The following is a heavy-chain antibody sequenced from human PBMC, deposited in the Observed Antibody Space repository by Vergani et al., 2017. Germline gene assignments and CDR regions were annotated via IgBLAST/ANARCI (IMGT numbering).Heavy chain of an antibody. CDR3: ARDLGATVTTARFDY. V-gene: IGHV3-33*01. CDR2: IWYDGSNK. Sequence: QVQLVESGGGVVQPGRSLRLSCAASGFTFSSYGMHWVRQAPGKGLEWVAVIWYDGSNKYYADSVKGRFTISRENSKNTLYLQMNSLRAEDTAVYYCARDLGATVTTARFDYWGQGTLVTVSS. D-gene: IGHD4-17*01. J-gene: IGHJ4*02. CDR1: GFTFSSYG.